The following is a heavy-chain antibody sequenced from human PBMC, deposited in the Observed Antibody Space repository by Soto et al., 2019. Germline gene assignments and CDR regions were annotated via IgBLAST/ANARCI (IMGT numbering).Heavy chain of an antibody. D-gene: IGHD3-10*01. Sequence: EVQLLESGGGLVQPGGSLRLSCAASGFTFSSYAMSWVRQAPGKGLEWVSAISGSGGSTYYADSVKGRFTISRDNSKNTLYLQMNSLRAEDTAVYYCARGFYGSGSYSGESYFDYWGQGTLVTVSS. CDR2: ISGSGGST. J-gene: IGHJ4*02. CDR3: ARGFYGSGSYSGESYFDY. V-gene: IGHV3-23*01. CDR1: GFTFSSYA.